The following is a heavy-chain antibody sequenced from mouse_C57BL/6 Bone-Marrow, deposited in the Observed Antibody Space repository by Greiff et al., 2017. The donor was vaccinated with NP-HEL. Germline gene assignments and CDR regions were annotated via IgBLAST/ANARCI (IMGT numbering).Heavy chain of an antibody. Sequence: VQLQQSGAELVRPGASVTLSCKASGYTFTDYEMHWVKQTPVHGLEWIGAIDPETGGTAYNQKFKGKAILTADKSSSTAYMELRSLTSEDSAVYYCTRGRYYGSSYVWFAYWGQGTLVTVSA. CDR1: GYTFTDYE. J-gene: IGHJ3*01. CDR3: TRGRYYGSSYVWFAY. CDR2: IDPETGGT. V-gene: IGHV1-15*01. D-gene: IGHD1-1*01.